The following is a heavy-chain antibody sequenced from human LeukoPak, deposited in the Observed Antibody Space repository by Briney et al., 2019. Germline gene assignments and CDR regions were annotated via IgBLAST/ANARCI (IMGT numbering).Heavy chain of an antibody. Sequence: AVKVSCKASGGTFSSYAISWVRQAPGQGLEWMGGIIPIFGTANYAQKFQGRVTITADESTSTAYMELSSLRSEDTAVYYCARRLLGYCSSTSCYMYYGMDVWGKGTTVTVSS. CDR2: IIPIFGTA. CDR3: ARRLLGYCSSTSCYMYYGMDV. CDR1: GGTFSSYA. D-gene: IGHD2-2*02. J-gene: IGHJ6*04. V-gene: IGHV1-69*13.